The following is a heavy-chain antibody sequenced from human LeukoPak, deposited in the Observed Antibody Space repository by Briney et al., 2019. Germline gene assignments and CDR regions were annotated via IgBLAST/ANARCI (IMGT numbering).Heavy chain of an antibody. CDR1: GGSISSYY. J-gene: IGHJ3*02. Sequence: SETLSLTCTVSGGSISSYYWSWIRQPAGKGLEWIGRIYTSGSTNYNPSLKSRVTMSVDTSKNQFSLKLSSVTAADTAVYYCARDGAYYYDSRGAFDIWGQGTMVTVSS. CDR2: IYTSGST. D-gene: IGHD3-22*01. V-gene: IGHV4-4*07. CDR3: ARDGAYYYDSRGAFDI.